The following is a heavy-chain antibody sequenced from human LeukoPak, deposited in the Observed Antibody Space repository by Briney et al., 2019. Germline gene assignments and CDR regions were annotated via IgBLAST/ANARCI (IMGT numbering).Heavy chain of an antibody. D-gene: IGHD3-10*01. J-gene: IGHJ6*03. V-gene: IGHV1-2*02. CDR1: GYTFTGYY. CDR3: ARDLAMVRGAAYYYMDV. Sequence: GASVKVSCKASGYTFTGYYMHWVRQAPGQGLEWMGWINPNSGGTNYAQRFQGRVTMTRDTSISTAYMELSRLRSDDTAVYYCARDLAMVRGAAYYYMDVWGKGTTVTVSS. CDR2: INPNSGGT.